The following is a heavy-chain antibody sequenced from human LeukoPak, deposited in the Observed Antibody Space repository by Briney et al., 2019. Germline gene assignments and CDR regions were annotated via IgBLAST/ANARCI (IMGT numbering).Heavy chain of an antibody. CDR2: INHSGST. Sequence: SETLSLTCAVYGGSFSGYYWSWIRQPPGKGLEWIGEINHSGSTNYNPSLKSRVTISVDTSKNQFSLKLSSVTAADTAVYYCARGVKYFDWLSSDNWFDPWGQGTLVTVSS. CDR3: ARGVKYFDWLSSDNWFDP. V-gene: IGHV4-34*01. D-gene: IGHD3-9*01. J-gene: IGHJ5*02. CDR1: GGSFSGYY.